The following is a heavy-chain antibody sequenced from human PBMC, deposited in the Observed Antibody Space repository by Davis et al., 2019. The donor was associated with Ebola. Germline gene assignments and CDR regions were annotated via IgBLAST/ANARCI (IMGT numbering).Heavy chain of an antibody. CDR3: AKLRGIEATFSQYYYMDV. Sequence: PSETLSLTCSVSGGSISRSYWSWIRQPAGKGLEWIGRVYTGGSTNYNPSLESRVTMSVETSKNQFSLTLRSVTAADTAVYYCAKLRGIEATFSQYYYMDVWGKGTAVTVSS. D-gene: IGHD5-12*01. V-gene: IGHV4-4*07. CDR1: GGSISRSY. J-gene: IGHJ6*03. CDR2: VYTGGST.